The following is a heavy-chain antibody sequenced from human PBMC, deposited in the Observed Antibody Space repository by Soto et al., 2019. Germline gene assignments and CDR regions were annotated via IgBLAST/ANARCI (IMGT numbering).Heavy chain of an antibody. Sequence: SETLSLTCTVSGDSISSSSYYWGWIRQPPGKGLEWIGTIYYSGSTYYNPSLKSRVTISVDTSKSQFSLKLSSVTAADTAVYYCARETGYSSGENWFDSCGQGTLVIVS. CDR2: IYYSGST. CDR1: GDSISSSSYY. V-gene: IGHV4-39*02. CDR3: ARETGYSSGENWFDS. D-gene: IGHD6-19*01. J-gene: IGHJ5*01.